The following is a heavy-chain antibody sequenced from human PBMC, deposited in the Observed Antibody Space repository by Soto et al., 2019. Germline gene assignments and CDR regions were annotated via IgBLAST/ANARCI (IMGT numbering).Heavy chain of an antibody. Sequence: QVQLVQSGAEVKKPGPWVKAPCKVPEATFAAYALTWVEQAPGQGLEWMGGIIPIFGTANYAQKFQGRVTITADESTSTAYMELSSLRSEDTAVYYCARGPGAAYYFDYWGQGTLVTVSS. V-gene: IGHV1-69*01. J-gene: IGHJ4*02. CDR3: ARGPGAAYYFDY. D-gene: IGHD6-25*01. CDR2: IIPIFGTA. CDR1: EATFAAYA.